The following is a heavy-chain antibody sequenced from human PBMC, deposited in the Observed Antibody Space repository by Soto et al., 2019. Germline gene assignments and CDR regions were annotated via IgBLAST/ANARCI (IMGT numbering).Heavy chain of an antibody. CDR3: AXDQLILPAHDFFYGSDV. J-gene: IGHJ6*02. Sequence: GSLRLSCEVSGFTLSMHSMTWVRQAPGKGLEWVAKIPQEGSDGHYVDSVKGRFTISRDNAKNSVYPQMNSLRAEDTAVYYCAXDQLILPAHDFFYGSDVWGQGAKVTVSS. V-gene: IGHV3-7*03. D-gene: IGHD3-22*01. CDR1: GFTLSMHS. CDR2: IPQEGSDG.